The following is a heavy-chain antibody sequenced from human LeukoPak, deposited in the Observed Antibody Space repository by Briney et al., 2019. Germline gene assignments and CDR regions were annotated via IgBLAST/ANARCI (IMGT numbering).Heavy chain of an antibody. CDR3: ARDLHHGPYKHFDY. V-gene: IGHV3-33*08. Sequence: GGSLRLSCAASGFTFSSYSMNWVRQAPGKGLEWVGVIWYDGSNKYYAAFVKGRFTISRDNSKNTLYLQMNSLRAEDTAVYYCARDLHHGPYKHFDYWGQGTLVTDSS. CDR2: IWYDGSNK. D-gene: IGHD5-24*01. CDR1: GFTFSSYS. J-gene: IGHJ4*02.